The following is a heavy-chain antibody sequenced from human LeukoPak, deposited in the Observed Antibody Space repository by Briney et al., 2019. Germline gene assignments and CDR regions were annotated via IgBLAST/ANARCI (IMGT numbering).Heavy chain of an antibody. D-gene: IGHD3-3*01. CDR2: ISAYNGNT. Sequence: ASVKVSCKASGYTFTSYGISWVRQAPGQGLEWMGWISAYNGNTNYAQKLQGRVTMTTDTSTSTAYMELRSLRSDDTAVYYCAREAYYDFWSGYYTQSYYFDYWGQGTLVTVSS. CDR3: AREAYYDFWSGYYTQSYYFDY. J-gene: IGHJ4*02. V-gene: IGHV1-18*01. CDR1: GYTFTSYG.